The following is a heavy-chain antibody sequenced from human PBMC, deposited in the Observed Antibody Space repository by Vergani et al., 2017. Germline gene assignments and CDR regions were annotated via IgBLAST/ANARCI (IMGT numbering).Heavy chain of an antibody. J-gene: IGHJ4*02. D-gene: IGHD3-10*01. CDR3: ARVVKGLRGECGY. Sequence: QVQLVQSGAEVKKPGASVKVSCKASGYTFTGYYMHWVRQAPGQGLEWMGGINPNSGGTNYAQKFQGRVTMTRDTSNSTAYMELSRLRSDDTAVYYCARVVKGLRGECGYWGQGTLVTVSS. CDR2: INPNSGGT. V-gene: IGHV1-2*02. CDR1: GYTFTGYY.